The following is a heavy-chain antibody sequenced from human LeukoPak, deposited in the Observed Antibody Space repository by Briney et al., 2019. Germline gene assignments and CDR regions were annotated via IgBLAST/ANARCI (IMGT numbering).Heavy chain of an antibody. V-gene: IGHV3-48*01. CDR2: ISSSSRTM. J-gene: IGHJ4*02. D-gene: IGHD6-6*01. Sequence: GGSLRLSCAASGFTFSDYSMNWVRQAPGEGLEGLSYISSSSRTMYYAVSVRGRFTVSRDNAKVSLYLLLDSLRAEGTAVDYVARWSQFGSSSVGAHHFDHWGQGTLVTFSS. CDR3: ARWSQFGSSSVGAHHFDH. CDR1: GFTFSDYS.